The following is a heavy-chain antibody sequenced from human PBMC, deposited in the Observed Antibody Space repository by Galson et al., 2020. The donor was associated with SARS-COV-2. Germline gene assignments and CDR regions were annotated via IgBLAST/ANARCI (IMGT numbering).Heavy chain of an antibody. D-gene: IGHD3-10*01. CDR3: ARTYGSGSYYDPRYYFDY. Sequence: SETLSLTCTVSGGSISSSSYYWGWIRQPPGKGLEWIGSIYYSGSTYYNPSLKTRCTISVDTSKNQFSLKLSSVTAADTAVYYCARTYGSGSYYDPRYYFDYWGQGTLVTVSS. J-gene: IGHJ4*02. V-gene: IGHV4-39*01. CDR2: IYYSGST. CDR1: GGSISSSSYY.